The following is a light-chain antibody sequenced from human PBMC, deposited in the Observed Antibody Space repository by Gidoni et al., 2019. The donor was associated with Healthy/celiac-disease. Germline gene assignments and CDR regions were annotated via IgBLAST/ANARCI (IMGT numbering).Light chain of an antibody. J-gene: IGKJ5*01. CDR1: QRVSSY. Sequence: EIVLTQSPATLSLSPGARATLSCRASQRVSSYLAWYQQKPGQAPRLLIYDASNRATGIPARFSGSGSGTDFTLTISSLEPEDFAVYYCQQRSTFGQGTRLEIK. CDR3: QQRST. V-gene: IGKV3-11*01. CDR2: DAS.